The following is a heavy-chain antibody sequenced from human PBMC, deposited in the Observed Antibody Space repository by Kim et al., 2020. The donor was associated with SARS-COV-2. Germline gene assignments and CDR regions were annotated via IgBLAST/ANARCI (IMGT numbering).Heavy chain of an antibody. CDR3: ARSRSLDY. V-gene: IGHV1-3*01. D-gene: IGHD2-2*01. Sequence: GNGDTKFSQKFQGRVTLTSDTSASAAYMELSSLGSEDTAVYYCARSRSLDYWGQGTLVTVSP. J-gene: IGHJ4*02. CDR2: GNGDT.